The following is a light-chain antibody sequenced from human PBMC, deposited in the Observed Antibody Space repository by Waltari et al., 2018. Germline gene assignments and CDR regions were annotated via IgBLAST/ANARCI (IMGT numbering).Light chain of an antibody. CDR1: QSIGTS. CDR2: AAS. CDR3: QQNYDTPWT. V-gene: IGKV1-39*01. Sequence: DIQMTQSPYSLSASVGDRVTIACRASQSIGTSLNWYQQKEGRAPKALIFAASNLQSGAPSRFSGSGSGTDFTLTISSLQPEDIATYYCQQNYDTPWTFGQGTKAEFE. J-gene: IGKJ1*01.